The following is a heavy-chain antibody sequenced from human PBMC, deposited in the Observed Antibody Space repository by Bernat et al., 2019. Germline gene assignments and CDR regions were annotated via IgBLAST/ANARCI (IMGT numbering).Heavy chain of an antibody. V-gene: IGHV3-7*03. CDR3: VRDHLGLFDY. D-gene: IGHD3/OR15-3a*01. CDR1: GFTFSSYW. J-gene: IGHJ4*02. CDR2: IKQDGSEK. Sequence: EVQLVESGGGLVQPGGSLRLSCAASGFTFSSYWMSWVRQAPGKGLEWVANIKQDGSEKYYVDSVKGRFTISRDNAKNSLYLQMNSLRADDTAVYHCVRDHLGLFDYWGQGTLVTVSS.